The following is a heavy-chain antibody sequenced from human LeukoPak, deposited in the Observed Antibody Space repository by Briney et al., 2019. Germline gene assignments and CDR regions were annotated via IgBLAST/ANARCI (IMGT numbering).Heavy chain of an antibody. CDR3: ARDPYPTFDY. CDR2: IYYSRST. J-gene: IGHJ4*02. Sequence: SETLSLTCTVSGGSISSSSYYWGWIRQPPGKGLEWIGSIYYSRSTYYNPSLKSRVTISVDTSKNQFSLKLSSVTAADTAVYYCARDPYPTFDYWGQGTLVTVSS. CDR1: GGSISSSSYY. V-gene: IGHV4-39*07.